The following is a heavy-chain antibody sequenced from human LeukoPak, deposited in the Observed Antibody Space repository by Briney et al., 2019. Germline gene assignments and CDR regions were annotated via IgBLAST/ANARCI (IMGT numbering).Heavy chain of an antibody. J-gene: IGHJ4*02. CDR3: AKDRLLAFGSITMVRGVIHY. V-gene: IGHV3-30*18. CDR2: ISYDGSNK. Sequence: GGSLRLSCAASGFTFSSYGMHWVRQAPGKGLEWVAVISYDGSNKYYADSVKGRFTTSRDNSKNTLYLQMNSLRAEDTAVYYCAKDRLLAFGSITMVRGVIHYWGQGTLVTVSS. CDR1: GFTFSSYG. D-gene: IGHD3-10*01.